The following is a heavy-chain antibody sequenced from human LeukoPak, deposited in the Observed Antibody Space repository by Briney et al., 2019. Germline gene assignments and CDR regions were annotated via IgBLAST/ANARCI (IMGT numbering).Heavy chain of an antibody. CDR3: ARGVQMGYYDSSGYSRLDY. V-gene: IGHV1-69*13. D-gene: IGHD3-22*01. CDR1: GYTFTGYY. CDR2: IIPIFGTA. J-gene: IGHJ4*02. Sequence: RASVKVSCKASGYTFTGYYMHWVRQAPGQGLEWMGGIIPIFGTANYAQKFQGRVTITADESTSTAYMELSSLRSEDTAVYYCARGVQMGYYDSSGYSRLDYWGQGTLVTVSS.